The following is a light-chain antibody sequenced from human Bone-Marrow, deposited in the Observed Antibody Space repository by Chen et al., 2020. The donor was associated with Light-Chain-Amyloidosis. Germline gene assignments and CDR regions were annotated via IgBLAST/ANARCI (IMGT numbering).Light chain of an antibody. CDR2: GSS. J-gene: IGKJ4*01. Sequence: EIVLTQSPGTLSLSAGEGANLSCRASQTISSHYLTWYQQKFGQAPRLLIYGSSSRATGIQDRFTGSGSGTDFTLTINRLEPEDFAMYYCQQYGTSPLTFGGGTKVEIK. CDR3: QQYGTSPLT. V-gene: IGKV3-20*01. CDR1: QTISSHY.